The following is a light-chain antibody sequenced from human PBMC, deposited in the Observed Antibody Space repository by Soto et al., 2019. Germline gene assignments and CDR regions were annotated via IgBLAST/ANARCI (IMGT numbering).Light chain of an antibody. Sequence: EIVLTQSPATLSVSPGEGVTLSCRTSQIIGTNLAWYQQKPGQAPRLLIYGAFIRALGFPVRFRGTGSGSEFTLTISSLQSEDGALYFCQQYDKWPYTFGQGTNLELK. J-gene: IGKJ2*01. CDR3: QQYDKWPYT. CDR1: QIIGTN. V-gene: IGKV3-15*01. CDR2: GAF.